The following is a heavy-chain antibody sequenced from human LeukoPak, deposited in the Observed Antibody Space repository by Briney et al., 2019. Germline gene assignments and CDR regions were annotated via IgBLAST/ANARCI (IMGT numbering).Heavy chain of an antibody. V-gene: IGHV1-8*01. CDR3: ARGGILTGYYPYYFDC. CDR2: MNPKSGNT. Sequence: ASVKVSCKASGYTFTSFDITWVRQATGQGLEWMGWMNPKSGNTGYAPKFQGRVTMTRNTSIGTVYMELSSLRFEDTAVYYCARGGILTGYYPYYFDCWGQGTLVTVSS. CDR1: GYTFTSFD. D-gene: IGHD3-9*01. J-gene: IGHJ4*02.